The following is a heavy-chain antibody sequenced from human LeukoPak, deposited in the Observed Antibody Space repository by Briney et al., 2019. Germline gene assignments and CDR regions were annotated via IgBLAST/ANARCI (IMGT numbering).Heavy chain of an antibody. CDR1: GGPISSYY. J-gene: IGHJ4*02. CDR2: IYYSGST. CDR3: ARNRFGDYPDY. Sequence: SETLSLTCTVSGGPISSYYWSWIRQPPGKGLEWIGYIYYSGSTNYNPSLKSRVTISVDTSKNQFSLKLSSVTAADTAVYYCARNRFGDYPDYWGQGTLVTVSS. V-gene: IGHV4-59*01. D-gene: IGHD3-10*01.